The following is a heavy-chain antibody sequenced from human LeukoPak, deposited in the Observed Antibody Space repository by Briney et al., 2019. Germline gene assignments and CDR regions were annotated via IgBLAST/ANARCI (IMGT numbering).Heavy chain of an antibody. CDR3: AKSCGSGGYYYGMDV. CDR2: INPNSGGT. CDR1: GYTFTGYY. V-gene: IGHV1-2*04. D-gene: IGHD3-10*01. J-gene: IGHJ6*04. Sequence: GASVKVSCKASGYTFTGYYMHWVRQAPGQGLEWMGWINPNSGGTNYAQKFQGWVTMTRDTSISTAYMELSRLRSDDTAVYYCAKSCGSGGYYYGMDVWGKGTTVTVSA.